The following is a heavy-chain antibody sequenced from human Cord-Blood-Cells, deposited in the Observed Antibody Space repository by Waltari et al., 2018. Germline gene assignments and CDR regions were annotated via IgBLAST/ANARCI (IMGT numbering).Heavy chain of an antibody. J-gene: IGHJ3*02. CDR3: AREVEGDYDAFDI. Sequence: EVQLVESGGGLVKPGGSLRLSCAASGFTFSSYSMNWVRQAPAKGLEWVSSISSSCSYRYYADSGKGRFTISRDNAKNSLYLQMTSLRAEDTAVYYCAREVEGDYDAFDIWGQGTMVIVSS. CDR1: GFTFSSYS. D-gene: IGHD2-15*01. V-gene: IGHV3-21*01. CDR2: ISSSCSYR.